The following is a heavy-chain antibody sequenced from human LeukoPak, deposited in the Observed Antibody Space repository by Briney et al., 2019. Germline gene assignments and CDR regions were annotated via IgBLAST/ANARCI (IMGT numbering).Heavy chain of an antibody. V-gene: IGHV3-30*02. J-gene: IGHJ5*02. CDR3: AKGLLRFLEWTFDP. CDR1: GFTFSSYG. D-gene: IGHD3-3*01. CDR2: IRFDGSNK. Sequence: PGGSLRLSCAASGFTFSSYGMHWVRQAPGKGVEWVAFIRFDGSNKYYADCVKGRFTISRDNSKNTVYLQMNSLRAEDTAVYYCAKGLLRFLEWTFDPWGQGTLVTVSS.